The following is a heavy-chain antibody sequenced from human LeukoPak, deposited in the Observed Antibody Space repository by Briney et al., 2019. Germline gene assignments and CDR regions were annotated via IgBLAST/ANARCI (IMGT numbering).Heavy chain of an antibody. J-gene: IGHJ4*02. V-gene: IGHV4-59*01. CDR1: GGSISSYY. D-gene: IGHD3-10*01. CDR3: ARARGGEYFDY. Sequence: SETLSLTCTVSGGSISSYYWSWIRQPPGKGLEWIGYIYYSGSTNYNPSLKSRVTISVDTSKNQFSLKLCSVTAADTAVYYCARARGGEYFDYWGQGTLVTVSS. CDR2: IYYSGST.